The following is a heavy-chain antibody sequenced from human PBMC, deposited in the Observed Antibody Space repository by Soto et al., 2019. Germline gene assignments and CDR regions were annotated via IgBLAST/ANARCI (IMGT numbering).Heavy chain of an antibody. CDR3: ARVEVAEGLAAAGTLFDP. Sequence: ASVKVSCKASGYTFTGYYMHWVRQAPGQGLEWMAWINPNSGGTNYAQKFQGRVTMTRDTSISTAYMELSRLRSDDTAVYYCARVEVAEGLAAAGTLFDPWGQGTLVTVSS. CDR2: INPNSGGT. V-gene: IGHV1-2*02. D-gene: IGHD6-13*01. J-gene: IGHJ5*02. CDR1: GYTFTGYY.